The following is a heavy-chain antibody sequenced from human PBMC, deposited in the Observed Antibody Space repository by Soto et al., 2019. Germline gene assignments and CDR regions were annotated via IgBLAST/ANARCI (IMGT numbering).Heavy chain of an antibody. CDR3: ARGRSNDFVSSPPPMFDP. CDR1: VFNFETHD. D-gene: IGHD1-1*01. J-gene: IGHJ5*02. V-gene: IGHV3-13*01. CDR2: IGTLFDR. Sequence: QTGWSLRLSCVASVFNFETHDMHWVRQVTGKGLEWVAGIGTLFDRFYPDSVKGRFTISRENAKTSVFLQMNKLRTGDTGIYYCARGRSNDFVSSPPPMFDPRGQGTLVTVSS.